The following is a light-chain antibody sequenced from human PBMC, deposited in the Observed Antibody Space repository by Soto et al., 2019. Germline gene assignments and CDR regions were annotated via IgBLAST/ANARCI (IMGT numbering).Light chain of an antibody. V-gene: IGLV2-14*01. CDR1: SSDVGGYNY. Sequence: QYALTQPASVSGSPGQSITISCTGTSSDVGGYNYGSWYQQHPGKAPKLMIYDVSNRPSGVSNRFSGSKSGNTASLTISGRQAEDEADYYCSSYTSSSTLVGFGGGTKLTVL. CDR3: SSYTSSSTLVG. CDR2: DVS. J-gene: IGLJ2*01.